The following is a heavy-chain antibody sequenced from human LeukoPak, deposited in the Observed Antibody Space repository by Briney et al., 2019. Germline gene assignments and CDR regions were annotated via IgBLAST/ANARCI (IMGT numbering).Heavy chain of an antibody. CDR1: GFTFRNYR. D-gene: IGHD3-3*01. CDR3: ARARWGVVPFDY. V-gene: IGHV3-48*02. Sequence: PGGSLRLSCTASGFTFRNYRMDWCRQAPGKGLEWVSYISSSSSTIYYADSVKGRFTISRDNAKNSLYLQMNSLRDEDTAVYYCARARWGVVPFDYWGQGTLVTVSS. CDR2: ISSSSSTI. J-gene: IGHJ4*02.